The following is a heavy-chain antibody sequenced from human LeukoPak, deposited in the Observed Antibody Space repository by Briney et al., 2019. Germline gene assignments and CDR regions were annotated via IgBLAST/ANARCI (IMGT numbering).Heavy chain of an antibody. CDR3: ARGEMATIFSLIDY. V-gene: IGHV1-2*02. D-gene: IGHD5-24*01. CDR1: GYTFTGYY. CDR2: INPNSGGT. Sequence: GASVKVSCKASGYTFTGYYMHWVRQAPGQGLEWMGWINPNSGGTNDAQKFQDRVTMTRDTSISTAYMELSRLRSDDTAVYYCARGEMATIFSLIDYWGQGTLVTVSS. J-gene: IGHJ4*02.